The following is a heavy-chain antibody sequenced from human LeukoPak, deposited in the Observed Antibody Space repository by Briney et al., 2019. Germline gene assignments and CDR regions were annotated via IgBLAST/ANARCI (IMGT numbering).Heavy chain of an antibody. CDR1: GGSISSYY. D-gene: IGHD3-10*01. CDR3: AREWGGYYYGSGKYY. CDR2: IYYSGST. V-gene: IGHV4-59*12. Sequence: SETLSLTCTVSGGSISSYYWSWIRQPPGKGLEWIGYIYYSGSTNYNPSLKSRVTISVDTSKNQFSLKLSSVTAADTAVYYCAREWGGYYYGSGKYYWGQGTLVTVSS. J-gene: IGHJ4*02.